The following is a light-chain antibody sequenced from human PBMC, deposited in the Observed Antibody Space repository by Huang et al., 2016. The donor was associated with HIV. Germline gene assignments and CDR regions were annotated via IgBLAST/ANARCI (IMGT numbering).Light chain of an antibody. CDR1: QSVLYSSNNKNY. CDR3: QQYYSTPFT. J-gene: IGKJ3*01. Sequence: DIVMTQSPDSLAVSLGERATINCKSNQSVLYSSNNKNYLAWYQQNPGQPPKLLIYWASTRESGVPDRFSGSGSGTDFTLTISGLQAEDVAVYFCQQYYSTPFTFSPGTKVHIK. CDR2: WAS. V-gene: IGKV4-1*01.